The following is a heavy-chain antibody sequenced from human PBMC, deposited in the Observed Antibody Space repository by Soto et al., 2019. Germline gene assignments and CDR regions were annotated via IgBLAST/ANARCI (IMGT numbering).Heavy chain of an antibody. D-gene: IGHD2-2*01. CDR3: ARRSCSSTSCLPYLFFDY. J-gene: IGHJ4*02. CDR1: GGSISSSSYY. V-gene: IGHV4-39*01. CDR2: IYYSGST. Sequence: SETLSLTCTVSGGSISSSSYYWGWIRQPPGKGLEWIGSIYYSGSTYYNPSLKSRVTISVDTSKNQFSLKLSSVTAADTAVYYCARRSCSSTSCLPYLFFDYWGQGTLVTVSS.